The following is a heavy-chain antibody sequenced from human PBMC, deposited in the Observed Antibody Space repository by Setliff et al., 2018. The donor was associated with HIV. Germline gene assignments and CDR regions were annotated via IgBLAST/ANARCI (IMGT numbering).Heavy chain of an antibody. CDR3: ATDCAVVGGTGSLDS. Sequence: GGSLRLSCAASGFTFSFYDMHWVRQPTGKGLEWVSTIANTGDTYYLGSAKGRFPISRENVKNSFYLQMNSLRVEDTAVYYCATDCAVVGGTGSLDSWGQGTLVTVSS. CDR1: GFTFSFYD. V-gene: IGHV3-13*01. J-gene: IGHJ4*02. D-gene: IGHD1-26*01. CDR2: IANTGDT.